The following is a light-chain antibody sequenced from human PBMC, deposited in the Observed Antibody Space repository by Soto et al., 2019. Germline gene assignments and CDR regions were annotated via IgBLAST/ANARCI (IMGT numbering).Light chain of an antibody. CDR2: AAS. CDR3: QQARSCPIT. V-gene: IGKV1-12*01. Sequence: DVQMTQPTSSVSAFVGDRITITCRASQNIDKWIAWYQQKPGKAPKLLIYAASSLRGGVPSRFSGSGSGTDFTLTISSLQPEDFATYSCQQARSCPITFGQGTRLEIK. J-gene: IGKJ5*01. CDR1: QNIDKW.